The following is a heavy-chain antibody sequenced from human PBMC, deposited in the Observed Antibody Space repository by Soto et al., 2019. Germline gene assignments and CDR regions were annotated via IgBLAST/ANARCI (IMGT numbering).Heavy chain of an antibody. J-gene: IGHJ6*02. Sequence: QVQLVESGGGVVQPGRSLRLSCAASGFTFSSFGMHWVRQAPGKGLEWVAVISFDGSNKYYADSVKGRFTISRDNSKNTLSLQMNSLKAEDTAVYYCAKDTSKYSNNWPAYYGLDVWGQGTTVTGSS. CDR3: AKDTSKYSNNWPAYYGLDV. V-gene: IGHV3-30*18. CDR1: GFTFSSFG. D-gene: IGHD1-1*01. CDR2: ISFDGSNK.